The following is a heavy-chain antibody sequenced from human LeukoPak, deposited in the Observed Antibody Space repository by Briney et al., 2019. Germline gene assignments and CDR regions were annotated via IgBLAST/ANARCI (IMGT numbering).Heavy chain of an antibody. CDR2: INPNSGGT. V-gene: IGHV1-2*02. J-gene: IGHJ4*02. Sequence: ASVKVSCKASGYTFTGYYMHWVRQAPGQGLEWMGWINPNSGGTNYAQKFQGRVTMTRDTSIRTAYMELSRLRSGDTAVYYCASLWVRGVTSDYWGQGTLVTVSS. D-gene: IGHD3-10*01. CDR3: ASLWVRGVTSDY. CDR1: GYTFTGYY.